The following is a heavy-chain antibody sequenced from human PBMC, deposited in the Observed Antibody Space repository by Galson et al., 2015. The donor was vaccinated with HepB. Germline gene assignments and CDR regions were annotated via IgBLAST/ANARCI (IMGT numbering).Heavy chain of an antibody. CDR2: THYSGST. CDR1: GGSLGSGGSY. CDR3: SRGSEDNYGSFDY. Sequence: TLSLTCTVSGGSLGSGGSYWSWIRQHPGKGLEWIGYTHYSGSTYYNPSLRGRLTISEGMSKNRLSLKLSSVTAADTAIYYCSRGSEDNYGSFDYWGQGTLVTVSS. J-gene: IGHJ4*02. D-gene: IGHD3-10*01. V-gene: IGHV4-31*03.